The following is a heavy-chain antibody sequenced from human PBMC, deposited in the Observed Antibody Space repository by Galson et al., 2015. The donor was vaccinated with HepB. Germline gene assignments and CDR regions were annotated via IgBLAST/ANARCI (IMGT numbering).Heavy chain of an antibody. CDR2: SSRTGGRA. CDR1: GITFSRYG. D-gene: IGHD5-24*01. Sequence: SLRLSCAVSGITFSRYGMSWVRQAPGKGLEWVSGSSRTGGRAYYADSVKGRFAVSRDKSKNTLYLQMNSLRADDTALYYCAIAYEMDTLFLGYDAFDIRGQGTMIPVSS. V-gene: IGHV3-23*01. CDR3: AIAYEMDTLFLGYDAFDI. J-gene: IGHJ3*02.